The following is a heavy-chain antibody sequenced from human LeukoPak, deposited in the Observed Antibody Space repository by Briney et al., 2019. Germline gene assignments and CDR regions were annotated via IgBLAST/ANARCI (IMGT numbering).Heavy chain of an antibody. CDR3: ARPAKWELLPSALSEDAFDI. J-gene: IGHJ3*02. CDR1: GYSFTSYW. D-gene: IGHD1-26*01. V-gene: IGHV5-51*01. Sequence: GESLKISCKGSGYSFTSYWIGWVRQMPGKGLEWMGIIYPGDSDTRYSPSFQGQVTISADKSISTAYLQWSSLKASDTAMYYCARPAKWELLPSALSEDAFDIWGQGTMVTVSS. CDR2: IYPGDSDT.